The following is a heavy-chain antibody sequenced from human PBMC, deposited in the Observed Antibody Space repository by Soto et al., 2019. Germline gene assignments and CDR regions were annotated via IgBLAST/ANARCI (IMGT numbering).Heavy chain of an antibody. Sequence: SQRVACGVAGVSSISFAMSRVSKAPGKGREWVSYISSSSSYTNYADSVKGRFTISRDNAKNSLYLQMNSLRAEDTAVYYCARSLGDFYDSSGYHGIHYYYGMDVWGQGTTVTVSS. J-gene: IGHJ6*02. CDR3: ARSLGDFYDSSGYHGIHYYYGMDV. CDR1: GVSSISFA. D-gene: IGHD3-22*01. CDR2: ISSSSSYT. V-gene: IGHV3-11*06.